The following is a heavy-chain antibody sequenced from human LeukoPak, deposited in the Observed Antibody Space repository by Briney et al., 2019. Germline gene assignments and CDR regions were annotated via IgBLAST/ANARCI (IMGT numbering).Heavy chain of an antibody. CDR1: GASIISDTYY. CDR3: ARNFYASSGYYLDDFYFDF. V-gene: IGHV4-39*07. J-gene: IGHJ4*02. Sequence: SETLSLTCTVSGASIISDTYYWGWIRQPPGKGLEWIGSIYYSGSTYYSPSLKSRVTMSVDTSTNQFSLKLISVTAADTALFYCARNFYASSGYYLDDFYFDFWGQGTLVTVSS. D-gene: IGHD3-22*01. CDR2: IYYSGST.